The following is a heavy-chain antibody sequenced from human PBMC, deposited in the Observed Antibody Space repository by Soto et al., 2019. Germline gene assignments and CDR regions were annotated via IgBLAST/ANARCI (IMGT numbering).Heavy chain of an antibody. V-gene: IGHV1-69*08. D-gene: IGHD2-15*01. J-gene: IGHJ4*02. Sequence: QVQLVQSGAEVKKPGSSVKVTCKASGGTLSSYTISWVRQAPGQGLEWMGRIIPILGIANYAQKFQGRVTITADKSTSTAYMELSSLRSEDTAVYYCAREPEVDPWSWGQGTLVTVSS. CDR1: GGTLSSYT. CDR3: AREPEVDPWS. CDR2: IIPILGIA.